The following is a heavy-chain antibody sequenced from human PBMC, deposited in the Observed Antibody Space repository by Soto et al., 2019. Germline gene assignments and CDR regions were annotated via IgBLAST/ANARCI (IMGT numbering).Heavy chain of an antibody. Sequence: DVQLVESGGGLIQPGGSLRLSCGASGFTVSGNYMSWVRQAPGKGLEWVGRIKSKTDGGTTDYAAPVKGRFTISRDDSKNTLYLQMNSLKTEDTAVYYCTTGGVGAEYFDYWGQGTLVTVSS. CDR1: GFTVSGNY. CDR3: TTGGVGAEYFDY. D-gene: IGHD1-26*01. J-gene: IGHJ4*02. V-gene: IGHV3-15*01. CDR2: IKSKTDGGTT.